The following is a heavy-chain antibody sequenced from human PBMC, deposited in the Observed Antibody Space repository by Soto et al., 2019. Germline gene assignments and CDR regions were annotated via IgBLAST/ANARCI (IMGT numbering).Heavy chain of an antibody. CDR2: ISYDGADK. CDR1: GFTFSRFA. J-gene: IGHJ3*01. CDR3: VREKMATVERDVFDV. V-gene: IGHV3-30-3*01. Sequence: PVGSLRLSCAASGFTFSRFAMHWVRQAPGKGLEWVAVISYDGADKYGADSVNGRFTTARDNSKNTLYLQMNSLRVEDTAVYYCVREKMATVERDVFDVWGQGTMVTVSS. D-gene: IGHD1-1*01.